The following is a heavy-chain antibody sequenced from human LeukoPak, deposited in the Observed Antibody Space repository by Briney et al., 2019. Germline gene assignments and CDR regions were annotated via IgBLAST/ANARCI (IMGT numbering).Heavy chain of an antibody. D-gene: IGHD3-22*01. CDR2: IYSGGST. Sequence: PGGSLRLSCAASGFTVSSNYMSWVRQAPGKGLEWVSVIYSGGSTYYADSVKGRFTISRDNPKNTLYLQMNSLRAEDTAVYYCARPYDSSGSQADYWGQGTLVTVSS. CDR1: GFTVSSNY. CDR3: ARPYDSSGSQADY. J-gene: IGHJ4*02. V-gene: IGHV3-66*04.